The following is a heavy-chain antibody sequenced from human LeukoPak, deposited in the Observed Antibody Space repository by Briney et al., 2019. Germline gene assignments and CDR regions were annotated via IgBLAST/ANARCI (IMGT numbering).Heavy chain of an antibody. D-gene: IGHD6-19*01. CDR3: ARLASSGWYNY. Sequence: SETLSPTCTVSGGSISSYYWNWIRQPAGKGLEWLGHIYTSGNTNYNPSLKSRVTMSGDTSKNQFSLKLSSVTAADTVVYYCARLASSGWYNYWGQGTLVTVSS. CDR2: IYTSGNT. J-gene: IGHJ4*02. V-gene: IGHV4-4*07. CDR1: GGSISSYY.